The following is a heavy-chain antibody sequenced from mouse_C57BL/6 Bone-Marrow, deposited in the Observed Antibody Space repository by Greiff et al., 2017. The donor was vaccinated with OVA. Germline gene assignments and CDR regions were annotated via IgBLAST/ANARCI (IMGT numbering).Heavy chain of an antibody. Sequence: QVQLQQSGPGLVAPSQSLSISCTVSGFSLTSYGVHWVRQPPGKGLEWLVVFWSDGSTTYNSALYSRLSISKDNSNSQVFLKMNRLQTDDTAMYYCARQYYYGSRYAMDYWGQGTSVTVSS. CDR1: GFSLTSYG. J-gene: IGHJ4*01. CDR2: FWSDGST. CDR3: ARQYYYGSRYAMDY. V-gene: IGHV2-6-1*01. D-gene: IGHD1-1*01.